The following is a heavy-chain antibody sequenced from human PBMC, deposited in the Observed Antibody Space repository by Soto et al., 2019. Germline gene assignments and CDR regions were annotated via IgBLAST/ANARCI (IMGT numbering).Heavy chain of an antibody. V-gene: IGHV4-30-2*01. CDR2: IYPSGTI. CDR1: GVSITTNGYS. J-gene: IGHJ4*02. CDR3: ATYTAFAKYYFDY. D-gene: IGHD3-16*01. Sequence: PSETLSLTCAVSGVSITTNGYSWSWIRQPPGKGLEWIGYIYPSGTIFYNPSLNSRVTISADTSNNQFSLKLTSVTAADTAVYFCATYTAFAKYYFDYRGRGTLVTVSS.